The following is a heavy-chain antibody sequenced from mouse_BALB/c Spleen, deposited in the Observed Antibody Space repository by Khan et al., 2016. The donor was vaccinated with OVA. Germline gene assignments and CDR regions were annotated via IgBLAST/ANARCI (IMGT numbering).Heavy chain of an antibody. CDR1: GFSLTKYG. CDR2: IWGDVST. V-gene: IGHV2-3*01. Sequence: QVQLKVSGPGLVAPSQSLSITCTVLGFSLTKYGVSWVRQPPGKGLEWLGVIWGDVSTNYHSTLISRLSISKDNSKSQVFLKLNSLQTDDTATYYCAKYMIITRYYAMDYWGQGTSVTVSS. D-gene: IGHD2-4*01. CDR3: AKYMIITRYYAMDY. J-gene: IGHJ4*01.